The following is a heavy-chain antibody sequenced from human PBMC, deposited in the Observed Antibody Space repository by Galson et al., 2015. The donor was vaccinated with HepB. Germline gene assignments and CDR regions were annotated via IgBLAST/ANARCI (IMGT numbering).Heavy chain of an antibody. CDR1: GGTFSSYA. D-gene: IGHD2-2*01. CDR3: ATGPAAQPSFIFCFAH. CDR2: IIPIFGTA. J-gene: IGHJ5*02. Sequence: SVKVSCKASGGTFSSYAISWVRQAPGQGLEWMGGIIPIFGTANYAQRFQGKVTITADESTSTAYMELSSLRSEDTAVYYCATGPAAQPSFIFCFAHSGQGTLVTVSS. V-gene: IGHV1-69*13.